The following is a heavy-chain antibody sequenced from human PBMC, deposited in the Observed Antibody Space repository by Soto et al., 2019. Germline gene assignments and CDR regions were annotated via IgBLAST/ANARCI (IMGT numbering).Heavy chain of an antibody. V-gene: IGHV3-23*01. CDR2: ISGSGGST. J-gene: IGHJ4*02. D-gene: IGHD4-17*01. CDR3: AKALYGGHDY. Sequence: EVQLLESGGGLVQPGGSLRLSCAASGFTFSVYAMSWVRQAPGKGLGCVSGISGSGGSTSYADSVKGRFTISRDNSKNTLSLQMNSLRAEDTAVYYCAKALYGGHDYWGPGTLVTVSS. CDR1: GFTFSVYA.